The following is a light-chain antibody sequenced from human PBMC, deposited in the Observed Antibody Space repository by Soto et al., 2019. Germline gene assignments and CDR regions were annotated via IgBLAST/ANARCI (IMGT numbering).Light chain of an antibody. CDR2: DAS. CDR3: QQYNTYPWT. CDR1: ESISAW. J-gene: IGKJ1*01. V-gene: IGKV1-5*01. Sequence: DIQMTQSPSNLSASVGDTVTITCRASESISAWLAWYQQKPGRAPKVLIFDASSLESGAPSRFSGSGSVTEFTLTISSLQPDDFATYYCQQYNTYPWTFGQGTKVDI.